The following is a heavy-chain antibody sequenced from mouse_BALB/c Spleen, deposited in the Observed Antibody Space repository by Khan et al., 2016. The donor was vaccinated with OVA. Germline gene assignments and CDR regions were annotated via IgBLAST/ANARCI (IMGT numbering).Heavy chain of an antibody. D-gene: IGHD2-10*02. CDR3: ARRGPYGMFAY. J-gene: IGHJ3*01. V-gene: IGHV1-7*01. Sequence: VQLQESGAELAKPGASVKMSCKASGYTFTTYWMHWVKQRPGQGLEWIGYIDPSTGYTEYNQKFKDKATLTTDKSSSTAYMQLSSLTSEDSAVYYFARRGPYGMFAYWGKGTLVTVSA. CDR1: GYTFTTYW. CDR2: IDPSTGYT.